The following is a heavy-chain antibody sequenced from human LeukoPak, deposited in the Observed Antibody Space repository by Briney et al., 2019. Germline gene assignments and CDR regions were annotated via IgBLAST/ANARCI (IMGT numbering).Heavy chain of an antibody. D-gene: IGHD4-11*01. CDR2: IYYYGST. CDR1: GGSISSNTYY. Sequence: SETLSLTCTVSGGSISSNTYYWGWIRQPPGKGLEWIGTIYYYGSTYYNPSLKSRVTISVDTSKNQFSLKLTSVTAADTAVYYCARVARHDYTYYPGGNYFDYWGQGTLVTVSS. V-gene: IGHV4-39*01. CDR3: ARVARHDYTYYPGGNYFDY. J-gene: IGHJ4*02.